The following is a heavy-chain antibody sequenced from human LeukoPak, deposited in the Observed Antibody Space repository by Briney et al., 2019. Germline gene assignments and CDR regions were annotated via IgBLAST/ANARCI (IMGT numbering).Heavy chain of an antibody. CDR2: IAYSGST. CDR3: ARGRLRSVLDY. V-gene: IGHV4-59*01. D-gene: IGHD3-16*01. J-gene: IGHJ4*02. Sequence: SETLSLTCSVSGDSITSYYWTWIWQPPGKGLEWIGYIAYSGSTSYNSSLKSRVTMSIDMSKNQFSLNLSPVTAADTAVYYCARGRLRSVLDYWGQGTLVTVSS. CDR1: GDSITSYY.